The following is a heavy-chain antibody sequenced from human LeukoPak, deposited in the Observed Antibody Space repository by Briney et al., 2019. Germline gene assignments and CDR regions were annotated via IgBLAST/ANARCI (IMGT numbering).Heavy chain of an antibody. J-gene: IGHJ3*02. Sequence: PSETLSLTCTVSGGSVSSGSYYWSWIRQPPGKGLEWIGYIYYSGGTNYNPSLKSRVTISVDTSKNQFSLKLSSVTAADTAVYYCARGRYDYIWGSYRTDAFDIWGQGTMVTVSS. D-gene: IGHD3-16*02. CDR1: GGSVSSGSYY. CDR3: ARGRYDYIWGSYRTDAFDI. V-gene: IGHV4-61*01. CDR2: IYYSGGT.